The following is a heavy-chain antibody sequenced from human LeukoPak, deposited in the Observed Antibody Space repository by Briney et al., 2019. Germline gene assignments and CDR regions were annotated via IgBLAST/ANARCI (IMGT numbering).Heavy chain of an antibody. Sequence: GGSLRLSCAASGFTFRNYAMRWARQAPGKGLKWVSTISGGGEISNCADSVKGRFTISRDNSKNTLFLQMNSLRAEDTAVYYCAKSGVDHATDYWGQGTLVTVSS. CDR1: GFTFRNYA. CDR3: AKSGVDHATDY. V-gene: IGHV3-23*01. J-gene: IGHJ4*02. D-gene: IGHD1-14*01. CDR2: ISGGGEIS.